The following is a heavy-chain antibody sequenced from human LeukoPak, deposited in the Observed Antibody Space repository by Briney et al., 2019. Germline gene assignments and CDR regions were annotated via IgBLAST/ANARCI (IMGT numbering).Heavy chain of an antibody. D-gene: IGHD6-19*01. V-gene: IGHV4-34*01. J-gene: IGHJ6*03. Sequence: SETLSLTCAVYGGSFSGYYWSWIRQPLGKGLEWIGEINHCGSTNYNPSLKSRVTISVDTSKNQFSLKLSSVTAADTAMYYCARGEGTLAGRRWPYSFYYYVDVWGKGTTVTVSS. CDR1: GGSFSGYY. CDR3: ARGEGTLAGRRWPYSFYYYVDV. CDR2: INHCGST.